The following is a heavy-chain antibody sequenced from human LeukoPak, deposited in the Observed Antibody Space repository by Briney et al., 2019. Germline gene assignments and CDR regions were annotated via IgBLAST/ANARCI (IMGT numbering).Heavy chain of an antibody. V-gene: IGHV3-15*01. CDR3: TTYPMVYAMNY. CDR2: IKSKADGGAT. D-gene: IGHD2-8*01. CDR1: GFTFSNAW. Sequence: PGGSLRLSCGASGFTFSNAWMTWVRQAPGKGLEWVGRIKSKADGGATDYAAPVKGRFIISRDDSKDTLFLQMNSLKTEDTAVYYCTTYPMVYAMNYWGQGTLVTVSS. J-gene: IGHJ4*02.